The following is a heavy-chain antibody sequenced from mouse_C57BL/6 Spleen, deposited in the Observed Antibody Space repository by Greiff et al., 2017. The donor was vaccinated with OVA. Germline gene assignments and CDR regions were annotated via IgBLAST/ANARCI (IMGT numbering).Heavy chain of an antibody. CDR3: ARRGGRYFEV. CDR2: IDPSDSYT. CDR1: GYTFTSYW. Sequence: VQLQQPGAELVKPGASVKLSCKASGYTFTSYWMQWVKQRPGQGLEWIGEIDPSDSYTNYNQKFKGKATLTVDTSSRTAYMQLSSLTSEDSAVYYCARRGGRYFEVWGTGTTVTVSS. V-gene: IGHV1-50*01. D-gene: IGHD1-1*01. J-gene: IGHJ1*03.